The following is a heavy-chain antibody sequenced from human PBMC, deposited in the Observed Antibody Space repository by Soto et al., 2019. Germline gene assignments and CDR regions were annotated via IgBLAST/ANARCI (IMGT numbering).Heavy chain of an antibody. CDR3: ARHDGYYFNY. Sequence: QVQLVESGGGVVQPGRSLRLSCGASGFIFSNYGMHWVRQAPGKGLEWVAVIWYDGNNQYYVDSVKGRFTISRDNSKDTLYLQMNSLRAEDTAVYYCARHDGYYFNYWGQGTLFTVSS. CDR1: GFIFSNYG. CDR2: IWYDGNNQ. V-gene: IGHV3-33*01. J-gene: IGHJ4*02.